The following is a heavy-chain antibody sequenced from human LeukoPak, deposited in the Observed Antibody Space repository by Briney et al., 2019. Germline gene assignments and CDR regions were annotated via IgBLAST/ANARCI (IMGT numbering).Heavy chain of an antibody. CDR3: ARDGGGYDNYYYGMDV. CDR2: ISYDESNK. D-gene: IGHD5-12*01. CDR1: GFTFSSYA. Sequence: GRSLRLSCAASGFTFSSYAMHWVRQAPGKGLEWVAVISYDESNKYYADSVKGRFTISRDNSKNTLYLQMNSLRAEDTAVYYCARDGGGYDNYYYGMDVWGQGTTVTVSS. V-gene: IGHV3-30*04. J-gene: IGHJ6*02.